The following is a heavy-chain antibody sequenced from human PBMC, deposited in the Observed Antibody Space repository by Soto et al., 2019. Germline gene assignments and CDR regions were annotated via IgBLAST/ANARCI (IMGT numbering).Heavy chain of an antibody. CDR2: IDNDGTA. J-gene: IGHJ3*01. CDR1: GYTFNIYW. CDR3: ARDLQHGFDF. D-gene: IGHD6-13*01. V-gene: IGHV3-74*01. Sequence: EVQLVESGGGLVQPGGSLRLSCAASGYTFNIYWMNWVRQIPGKWLVWVSHIDNDGTATYADSVKGRFTISRDNAKSTVYLQMNSLRAEDTALYYCARDLQHGFDFWGQGTMVTVSS.